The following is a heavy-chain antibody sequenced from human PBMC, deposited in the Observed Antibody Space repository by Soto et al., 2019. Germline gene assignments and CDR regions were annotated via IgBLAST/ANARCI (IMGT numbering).Heavy chain of an antibody. CDR3: ARDLPPYDRRRQSAGAFED. J-gene: IGHJ4*02. Sequence: QVQLQESGPGLVRPSETLSLTCSVSGSSFTGDYWSWIRQPAGKGLEWIGRGFGNGAGTPIYNASLKNRVTMSVDSSKKQFSLKLTSVTAADTAVYFCARDLPPYDRRRQSAGAFEDWGQGILVTVSS. CDR2: GFGNGAGTP. V-gene: IGHV4-4*07. CDR1: GSSFTGDY. D-gene: IGHD3-22*01.